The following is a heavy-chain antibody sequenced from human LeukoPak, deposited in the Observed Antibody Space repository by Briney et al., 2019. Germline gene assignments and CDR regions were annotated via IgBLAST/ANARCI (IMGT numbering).Heavy chain of an antibody. CDR2: IHPRSGEK. J-gene: IGHJ4*02. CDR3: ARDGEYGTGSYYRGSFDY. Sequence: ASVQVSCKASRYSFTAFYIHWVRPAPGQGLEWMGCIHPRSGEKRYAQKFQGRVTMARDTSISTVYMDLSSLGSDDTAVYYCARDGEYGTGSYYRGSFDYWGQGILVTVSS. V-gene: IGHV1-2*02. CDR1: RYSFTAFY. D-gene: IGHD3-10*01.